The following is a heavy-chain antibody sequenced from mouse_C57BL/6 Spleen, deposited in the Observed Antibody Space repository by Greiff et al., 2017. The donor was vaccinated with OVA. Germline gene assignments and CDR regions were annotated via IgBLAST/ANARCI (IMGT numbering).Heavy chain of an antibody. D-gene: IGHD1-1*01. J-gene: IGHJ4*01. CDR1: GFTFSDYG. V-gene: IGHV5-17*01. Sequence: EVKLVESGGGLVKPGGSLKLSCAASGFTFSDYGMHWVRQAPEKGLEWVAYISSGSSTISYADTVKGRFTISRDNAKNTLFLQMTSLRSEDTAMYYCARDYGSSYDYAMDYWGQGTSVTVSS. CDR3: ARDYGSSYDYAMDY. CDR2: ISSGSSTI.